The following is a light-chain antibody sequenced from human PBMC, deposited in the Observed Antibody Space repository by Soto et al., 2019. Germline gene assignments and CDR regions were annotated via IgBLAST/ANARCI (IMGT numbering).Light chain of an antibody. Sequence: QSALTQPPSASGSPGQSVTISCTGTSSDVGGCKFVSWYQQRPGKAPKLMIYEVNKRPSGVPDRFSGSKSGNTASLTVSGLXXXXXXDYHCSSCGGSNNPYVFGTGTK. J-gene: IGLJ1*01. CDR1: SSDVGGCKF. CDR3: SSCGGSNNPYV. V-gene: IGLV2-8*01. CDR2: EVN.